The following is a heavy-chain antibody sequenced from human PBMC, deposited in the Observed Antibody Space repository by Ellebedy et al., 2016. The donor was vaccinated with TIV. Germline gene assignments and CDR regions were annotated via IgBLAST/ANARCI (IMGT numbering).Heavy chain of an antibody. CDR1: GFTFSSYW. D-gene: IGHD6-13*01. CDR3: ASRGSGIAAAGTEGVFDY. CDR2: INSDGSST. Sequence: GGSLRLSCAASGFTFSSYWMHWVRQAPGKGLVWVSRINSDGSSTSYADSVKGRFTISRDNAKNTLYLQMNSLRAEETAVYYCASRGSGIAAAGTEGVFDYWGQGTLVTVSS. V-gene: IGHV3-74*01. J-gene: IGHJ4*02.